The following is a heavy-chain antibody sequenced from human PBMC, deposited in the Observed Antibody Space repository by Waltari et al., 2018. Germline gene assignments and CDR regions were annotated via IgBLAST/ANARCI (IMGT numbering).Heavy chain of an antibody. J-gene: IGHJ5*02. V-gene: IGHV1-69*01. CDR2: IIPIFGTA. Sequence: QVQLVQSGAEVKKPGSSVKVSCKASGGTFSSSAISWVRQAPGQGLEWMGGIIPIFGTANYAQKFQGRVTITADESTSTAYMELSSLRSEDTAVYYCAREPRDTIRNGNNNWFDPWGQGTLVTVSS. D-gene: IGHD5-18*01. CDR3: AREPRDTIRNGNNNWFDP. CDR1: GGTFSSSA.